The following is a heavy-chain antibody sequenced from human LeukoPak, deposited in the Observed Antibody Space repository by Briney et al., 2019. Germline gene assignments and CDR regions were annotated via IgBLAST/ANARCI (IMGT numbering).Heavy chain of an antibody. J-gene: IGHJ5*02. D-gene: IGHD2-15*01. CDR2: INHSGRT. CDR3: ARPLGYCSDSRCPQSWFDP. V-gene: IGHV4-34*01. Sequence: PAETLSLTCAVSGGSFSGYYWTWIRQPPGKGLEWIGEINHSGRTNYNPSLKSRVIMSVDTSKNQFSLKLSSVTAADTAVYYCARPLGYCSDSRCPQSWFDPWGQGTLVTVSS. CDR1: GGSFSGYY.